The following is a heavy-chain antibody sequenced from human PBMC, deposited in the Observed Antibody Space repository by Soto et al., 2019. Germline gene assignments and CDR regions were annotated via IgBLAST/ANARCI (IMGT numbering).Heavy chain of an antibody. D-gene: IGHD4-17*01. CDR2: IYYSGST. CDR3: RGDMTTVTRAYYYYGMDV. J-gene: IGHJ6*02. V-gene: IGHV4-39*01. Sequence: QLQLQESGPGLVKPSETLSLTCTVSGGSISSSSYYWGWIRQPPGKGLEWIGSIYYSGSTYYNPSLKSRVTISVDTSKNQFSLKLSSVTAADTAVYYCRGDMTTVTRAYYYYGMDVWGQGTTVTVS. CDR1: GGSISSSSYY.